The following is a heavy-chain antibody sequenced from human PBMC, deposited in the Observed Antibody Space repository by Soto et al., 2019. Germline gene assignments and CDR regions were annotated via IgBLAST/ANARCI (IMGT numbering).Heavy chain of an antibody. CDR3: ARVGHITNYGLAV. CDR1: GGTFSSYP. Sequence: QVQLVQSWAEVKKPGSSVKVSCEASGGTFSSYPINWVRQAPGQGLEWMGGIIPFFGTSNSAQKFQGRVTITADDSTSTAYMELRSLRSEDTAVYYCARVGHITNYGLAVWGQGHTVTVSS. J-gene: IGHJ6*02. CDR2: IIPFFGTS. V-gene: IGHV1-69*01. D-gene: IGHD1-26*01.